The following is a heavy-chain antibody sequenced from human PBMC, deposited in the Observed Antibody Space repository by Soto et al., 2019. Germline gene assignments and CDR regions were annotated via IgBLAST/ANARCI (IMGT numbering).Heavy chain of an antibody. CDR1: GYTFTSYV. CDR3: ASYREQLVLYGMDV. V-gene: IGHV1-18*01. D-gene: IGHD6-13*01. CDR2: ISAYNGNT. Sequence: QVQLVQSGAEVQKPGASVKVSCKASGYTFTSYVISWVRQAPGKGLEWLGWISAYNGNTNYAQKLQGRVTMTPDTSTRTAYVELRSLRSAATAVYYCASYREQLVLYGMDVWGQGTPVTVSS. J-gene: IGHJ6*02.